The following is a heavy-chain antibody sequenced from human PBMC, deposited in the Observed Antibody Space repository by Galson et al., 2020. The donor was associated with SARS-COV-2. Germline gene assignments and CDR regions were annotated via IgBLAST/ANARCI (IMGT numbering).Heavy chain of an antibody. J-gene: IGHJ6*03. D-gene: IGHD5-12*01. CDR2: IIPIFGTA. CDR3: ARSSKRETNSGYDFPHSYYYYYYWDV. CDR1: GGTFSSYA. Sequence: SVKVSCKASGGTFSSYAISWVRQAPGQGLEWMGGIIPIFGTANYAQKFQGRVTITADESTSTAYMELSSLRSEDTAVYYCARSSKRETNSGYDFPHSYYYYYYWDVWGKGTTVTVSS. V-gene: IGHV1-69*13.